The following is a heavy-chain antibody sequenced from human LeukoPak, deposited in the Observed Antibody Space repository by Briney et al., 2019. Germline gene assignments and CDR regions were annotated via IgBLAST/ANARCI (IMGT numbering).Heavy chain of an antibody. D-gene: IGHD3-10*01. Sequence: SETLSLTCTVSGGSISSSSYYWGWIRQPPGKGLEWIGSIYYSGSTYYNPSLKSRVTISVDTSKNQFSLKLSSVTAADTAVYYCARGMVRGVIRPFDYWGQGTLVTVSS. J-gene: IGHJ4*02. CDR3: ARGMVRGVIRPFDY. V-gene: IGHV4-39*01. CDR2: IYYSGST. CDR1: GGSISSSSYY.